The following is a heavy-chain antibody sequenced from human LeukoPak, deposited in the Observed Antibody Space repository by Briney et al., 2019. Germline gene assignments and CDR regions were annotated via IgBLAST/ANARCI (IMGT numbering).Heavy chain of an antibody. D-gene: IGHD3-22*01. CDR1: GGTFSSYA. V-gene: IGHV1-69*05. CDR3: ASPYDSSGLRGFDI. Sequence: EALVKVSCKASGGTFSSYAISWVRQAPGQGLEWMGRIIPIFGTANYAQKFQGRVTITTDESTSTAYMELSSLRSEDTAVYYCASPYDSSGLRGFDIWGQGTMVTVSS. CDR2: IIPIFGTA. J-gene: IGHJ3*02.